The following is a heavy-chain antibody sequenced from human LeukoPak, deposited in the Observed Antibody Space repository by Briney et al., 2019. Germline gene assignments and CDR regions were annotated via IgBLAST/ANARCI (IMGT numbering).Heavy chain of an antibody. CDR3: ARNTYGYKFSMDV. Sequence: GASVKVSCKASGFALYKYSIVWVRQAPGQGLEWVGWITAFNGNTNYAQKVQGRVTMTTDTSTSTSYMELRNLRSDDTAVYYCARNTYGYKFSMDVWGKGTTVIISS. CDR2: ITAFNGNT. V-gene: IGHV1-18*04. CDR1: GFALYKYS. D-gene: IGHD5-24*01. J-gene: IGHJ6*03.